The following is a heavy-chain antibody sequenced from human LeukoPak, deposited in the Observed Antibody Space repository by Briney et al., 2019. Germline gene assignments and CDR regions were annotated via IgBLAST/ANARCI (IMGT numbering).Heavy chain of an antibody. V-gene: IGHV3-30*02. CDR1: GFTFSSYG. Sequence: GGSLRLSCAASGFTFSSYGMHWVRQAPGKGLEWVAFIRYDGSNKYYADSVKGRFTISRDNSKNTLYLQMNSLRAEDTAVYYCARVDSSSWWVDYWGQGTLVTVSS. CDR2: IRYDGSNK. J-gene: IGHJ4*02. D-gene: IGHD6-13*01. CDR3: ARVDSSSWWVDY.